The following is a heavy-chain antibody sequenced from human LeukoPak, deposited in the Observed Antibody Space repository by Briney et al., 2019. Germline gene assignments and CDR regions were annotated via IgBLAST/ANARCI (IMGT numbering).Heavy chain of an antibody. CDR2: IIPIFGTA. V-gene: IGHV1-69*13. CDR1: GGTFSSYA. Sequence: SVTVSCKASGGTFSSYAISWVRHPPGQGLEWMGGIIPIFGTANYAQKFQGRVTITADESTSTAYMELSSLRSEDTAVYYCARSTSGAYYYYYGMDVWGKGTTVTVSS. J-gene: IGHJ6*04. CDR3: ARSTSGAYYYYYGMDV. D-gene: IGHD3-10*01.